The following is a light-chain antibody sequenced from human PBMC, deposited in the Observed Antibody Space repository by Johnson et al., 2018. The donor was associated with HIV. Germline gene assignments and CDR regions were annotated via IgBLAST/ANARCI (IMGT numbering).Light chain of an antibody. V-gene: IGLV1-51*02. CDR1: SSNIGNNY. CDR3: GTWDSSLSAHYV. J-gene: IGLJ1*01. Sequence: QSVLTQPPSVSAAPGQKVTISCSGSSSNIGNNYVSWYRQLPGTAPKLLIYENTQRPSGIPDRFSGSKSGASATLGITGLQTGDEADYYGGTWDSSLSAHYVFGTWTKITVL. CDR2: ENT.